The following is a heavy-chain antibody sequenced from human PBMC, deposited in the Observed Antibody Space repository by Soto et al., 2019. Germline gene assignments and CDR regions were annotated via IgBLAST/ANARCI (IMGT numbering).Heavy chain of an antibody. V-gene: IGHV3-30-3*01. Sequence: QVQLVESGGGVVQPGRSLRLSCAASGFTFSSYAMHWVRQAPGKGLEWVAVISYDGSNKYYADSVKGRFTISRDNSKNTLYLQMNSLRAEDTAVYYCAREDIVVVVAANRYYYYSMDVWGQGTTVTVSS. J-gene: IGHJ6*02. CDR2: ISYDGSNK. CDR1: GFTFSSYA. CDR3: AREDIVVVVAANRYYYYSMDV. D-gene: IGHD2-15*01.